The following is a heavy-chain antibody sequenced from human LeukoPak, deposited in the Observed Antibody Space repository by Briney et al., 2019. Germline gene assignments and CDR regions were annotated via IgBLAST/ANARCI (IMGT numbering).Heavy chain of an antibody. Sequence: GGSLRLSCAASRFTFSSYGMHWVRQAPGKGLEWVAYIQYDGSNEQYADSVKGRFTISRDNSKNTLYLQMNSLRAEDTAVYYCARDGWAWGPSYCSGGSCYSFPGWLDYWGQGTLVTVSS. CDR2: IQYDGSNE. V-gene: IGHV3-30*02. CDR1: RFTFSSYG. CDR3: ARDGWAWGPSYCSGGSCYSFPGWLDY. J-gene: IGHJ4*02. D-gene: IGHD2-15*01.